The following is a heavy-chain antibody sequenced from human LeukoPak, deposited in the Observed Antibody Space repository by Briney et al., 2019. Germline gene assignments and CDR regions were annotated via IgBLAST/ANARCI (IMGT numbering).Heavy chain of an antibody. D-gene: IGHD1-14*01. Sequence: PGGSLRLSCAASEFTFSSYWMSWVRQAPGKGLEWVANIKRDGSEEYYVDSVKGRFTISRDNAKNSLYLQMNSLRGEDTAVYYCARSNPNRNALDLWGQGTMVTISS. CDR1: EFTFSSYW. J-gene: IGHJ3*01. V-gene: IGHV3-7*01. CDR3: ARSNPNRNALDL. CDR2: IKRDGSEE.